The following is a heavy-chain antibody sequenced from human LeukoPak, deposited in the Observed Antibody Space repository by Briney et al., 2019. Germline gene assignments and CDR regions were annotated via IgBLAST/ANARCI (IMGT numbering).Heavy chain of an antibody. CDR3: AKGVVIAGRGYYFDF. D-gene: IGHD1-14*01. J-gene: IGHJ4*02. CDR1: GFTFNNYA. V-gene: IGHV3-23*01. Sequence: GGSLRLSCVASGFTFNNYAMGWVRQAPGKGLEWVSSISGTGSSPYSADSVKGRFTISRDNSNNTLYLQLNSLRDEDTAVYVCAKGVVIAGRGYYFDFWGQGTPVTVSS. CDR2: ISGTGSSP.